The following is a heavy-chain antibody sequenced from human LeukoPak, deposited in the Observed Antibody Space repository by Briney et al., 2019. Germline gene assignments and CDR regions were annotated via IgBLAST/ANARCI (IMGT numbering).Heavy chain of an antibody. D-gene: IGHD3-22*01. CDR3: ARRPRDTSGYYLGAFHD. J-gene: IGHJ3*01. CDR2: IGASGADT. CDR1: GFTFTNYA. V-gene: IGHV3-23*01. Sequence: GGSLRLSCAATGFTFTNYAMTWVRQAPGKGLEWVSVIGASGADTYYSDSVKGRFTVSRDNSQNTLFLHMSSLRAEDTAVYFCARRPRDTSGYYLGAFHDWGQGTTVTVSS.